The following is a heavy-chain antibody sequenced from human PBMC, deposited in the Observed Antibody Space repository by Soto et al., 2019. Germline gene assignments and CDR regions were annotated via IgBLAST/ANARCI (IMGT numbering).Heavy chain of an antibody. CDR2: ISYDGSNK. D-gene: IGHD6-6*01. V-gene: IGHV3-30*18. CDR1: GFTFSSYG. J-gene: IGHJ4*02. Sequence: GSLRLSCAASGFTFSSYGLHWVRQAPGKGLEWVAVISYDGSNKYYADSVKGRFTISRDNSKNTLYLQMNSLRAEDTAVYYCAKDSSSGEFEYWGQGTLVTVSS. CDR3: AKDSSSGEFEY.